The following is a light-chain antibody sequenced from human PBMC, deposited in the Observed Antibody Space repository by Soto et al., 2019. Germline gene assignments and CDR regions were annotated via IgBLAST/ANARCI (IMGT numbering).Light chain of an antibody. V-gene: IGKV3-20*01. J-gene: IGKJ1*01. CDR3: QQYHESPRT. CDR2: GAF. Sequence: ETVLTQSPGTLSLSPGERATLSCRASQRLLREYLAWYQQKPGQAPRLLIYGAFNRAGGVPDRFSGSGYGTDFTLTISRLEPDDFAMYYCQQYHESPRTFGQGTKVEIK. CDR1: QRLLREY.